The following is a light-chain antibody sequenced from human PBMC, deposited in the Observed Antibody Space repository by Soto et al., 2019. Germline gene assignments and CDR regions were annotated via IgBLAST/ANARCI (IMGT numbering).Light chain of an antibody. J-gene: IGLJ1*01. CDR3: NSHTTTNTYG. V-gene: IGLV2-14*01. Sequence: QSALTQPASVSGSPGQSITISCTGTSSEVGAYNYVSWYQQHPGKAPKLMIYDVSNRPSGVSNRFSGSKSGNTASLTISGLQAEDEADYYCNSHTTTNTYGFGTGTKVTVL. CDR1: SSEVGAYNY. CDR2: DVS.